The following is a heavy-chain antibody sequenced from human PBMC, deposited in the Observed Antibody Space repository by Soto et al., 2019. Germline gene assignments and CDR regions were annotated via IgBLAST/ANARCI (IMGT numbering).Heavy chain of an antibody. CDR2: ISGSGGST. CDR3: AKAYYCTNGVCYTYYFDY. CDR1: GFTFSSYA. V-gene: IGHV3-23*01. Sequence: GGSLRLSCAASGFTFSSYAMSWVRQAPGKGLEWVSAISGSGGSTYYADSVKGRFTISRDNSKNTLYLQMNSLRDEDTAVYYCAKAYYCTNGVCYTYYFDYWGQGTLVTVSS. J-gene: IGHJ4*02. D-gene: IGHD2-8*01.